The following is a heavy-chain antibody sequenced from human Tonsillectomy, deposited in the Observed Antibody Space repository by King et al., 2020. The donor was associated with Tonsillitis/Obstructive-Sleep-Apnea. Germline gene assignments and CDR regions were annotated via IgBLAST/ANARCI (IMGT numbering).Heavy chain of an antibody. CDR1: GYSFTSYW. J-gene: IGHJ6*02. CDR3: ARHYDILTENYYYYGMDV. CDR2: IDLSDSYT. V-gene: IGHV5-10-1*03. D-gene: IGHD3-9*01. Sequence: VQLVESGAEVKKPGESLRISCKGSGYSFTSYWISWVRQMPGKGLEWMGRIDLSDSYTNYSPSFQGHVTISADKSISTAYLQWSSLKASDTVMYYCARHYDILTENYYYYGMDVWGQGTTVTVSS.